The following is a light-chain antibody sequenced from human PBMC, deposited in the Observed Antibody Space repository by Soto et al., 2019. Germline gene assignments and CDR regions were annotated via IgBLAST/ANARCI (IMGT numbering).Light chain of an antibody. CDR1: QSISNY. CDR2: AAS. CDR3: QQSYSTPYT. Sequence: DIQMTQSPSSLSASIGDRVTITCRASQSISNYLNWYQKKPGKAPKLLIYAASSLHTGVPSRFSGRGSGTDFALTISCLQPEDFATYYCQQSYSTPYTFGQGIKLEIK. V-gene: IGKV1-39*01. J-gene: IGKJ2*01.